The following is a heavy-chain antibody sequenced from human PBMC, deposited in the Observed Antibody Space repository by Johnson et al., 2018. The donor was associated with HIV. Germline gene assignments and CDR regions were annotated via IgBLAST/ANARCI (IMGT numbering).Heavy chain of an antibody. D-gene: IGHD4-23*01. Sequence: VQLVESGGGLVQPGGSLRLSCAASGFTFSSYAMHWVRQAPGKGLEYVSAISSNGGSTYYANSVKGRFTISRDNSKNTLYLQMGSLRSEDMAVYYCARVTLVLDIWGQGTMVTVSS. CDR1: GFTFSSYA. J-gene: IGHJ3*02. CDR3: ARVTLVLDI. V-gene: IGHV3-64*01. CDR2: ISSNGGST.